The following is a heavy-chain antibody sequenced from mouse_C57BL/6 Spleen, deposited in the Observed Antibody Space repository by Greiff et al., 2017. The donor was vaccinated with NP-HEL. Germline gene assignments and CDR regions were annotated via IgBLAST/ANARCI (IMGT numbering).Heavy chain of an antibody. CDR1: GYTFTSYW. V-gene: IGHV1-53*01. D-gene: IGHD2-3*01. Sequence: LQLQQSGTELVKPGASVKLSCKASGYTFTSYWMHWVKQRPGQGLEWIGNINPSNGGTNYNEKFKSKATLTVDKSSSTAYMQLSSLTSEDSAVSYCARTDGYYAMDYWGQGTSVTVSS. J-gene: IGHJ4*01. CDR2: INPSNGGT. CDR3: ARTDGYYAMDY.